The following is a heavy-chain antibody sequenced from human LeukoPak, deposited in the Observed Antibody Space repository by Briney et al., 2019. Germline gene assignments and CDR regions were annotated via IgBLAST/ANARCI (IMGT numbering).Heavy chain of an antibody. D-gene: IGHD6-6*01. CDR3: AKGGYSTSSPPDY. Sequence: GGSLRLSCAASGFTFSSYGMHWVRQAPGKGLEWVAFIRYDGSNKYYADSVKGRFTISRDNSKNSLFLQMNSLRTDDTAFYYCAKGGYSTSSPPDYWGQGTLVTVSS. CDR2: IRYDGSNK. CDR1: GFTFSSYG. J-gene: IGHJ4*02. V-gene: IGHV3-30*02.